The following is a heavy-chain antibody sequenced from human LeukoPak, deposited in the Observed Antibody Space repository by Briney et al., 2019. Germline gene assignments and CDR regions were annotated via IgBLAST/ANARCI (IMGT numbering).Heavy chain of an antibody. V-gene: IGHV3-48*04. D-gene: IGHD3-3*01. CDR3: ARDFWSGYYPEA. CDR1: GFTFSTYA. J-gene: IGHJ5*02. Sequence: GGSLRLSCEFSGFTFSTYAMNWVRQAPGKGLEWISYIGGTSSGSTSIIHYADSVKGRFTISRDNAKNSLHLQMDSLSAEDTAVYYCARDFWSGYYPEAWGQGALVIVSS. CDR2: IGGTSSGSTSII.